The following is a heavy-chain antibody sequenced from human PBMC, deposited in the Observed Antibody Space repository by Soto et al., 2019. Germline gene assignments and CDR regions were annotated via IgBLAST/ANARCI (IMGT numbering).Heavy chain of an antibody. CDR1: GFTFSNYW. D-gene: IGHD2-2*01. CDR2: IKQDGSEK. CDR3: ARGGYCSGTDCYADAFDI. Sequence: ESGGDLVQPGGSLRLSCAASGFTFSNYWMSWVRQAPGKGLEWVANIKQDGSEKYYVDSMKGRFTISRDNAKKSLYLQMNSLRAEDTAVYYCARGGYCSGTDCYADAFDIWSQGTMVTVSS. V-gene: IGHV3-7*01. J-gene: IGHJ3*02.